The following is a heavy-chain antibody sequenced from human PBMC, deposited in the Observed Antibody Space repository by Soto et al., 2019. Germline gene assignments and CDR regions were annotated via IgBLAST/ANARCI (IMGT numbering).Heavy chain of an antibody. Sequence: PGGSLRLSCAASGFTFSSYAMSWVRQAPGKGLEWVSAISGSGGSTYYADSVKGRFTISRDNSKNTLYLQMNSLRAEDTAVYYCAKDSPPAFGSGWGIMKMYYFDYWGRGTLVTVSS. J-gene: IGHJ4*02. D-gene: IGHD6-19*01. CDR3: AKDSPPAFGSGWGIMKMYYFDY. CDR2: ISGSGGST. V-gene: IGHV3-23*01. CDR1: GFTFSSYA.